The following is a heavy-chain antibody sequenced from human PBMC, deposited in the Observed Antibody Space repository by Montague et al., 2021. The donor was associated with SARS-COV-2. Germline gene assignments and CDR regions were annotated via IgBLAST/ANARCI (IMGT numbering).Heavy chain of an antibody. V-gene: IGHV4-39*07. Sequence: SETLSLTCTVSGGSISSDYYWSWIRQPPRKGLEWFGSKSYSGATYHNPSLNSRAAFSVITSENEFSLELISVTAAATAVYYCARVLKHCDSRICYSFFDDWGQGTLVSVSS. J-gene: IGHJ4*02. CDR1: GGSISSDYY. CDR3: ARVLKHCDSRICYSFFDD. CDR2: KSYSGAT. D-gene: IGHD2/OR15-2a*01.